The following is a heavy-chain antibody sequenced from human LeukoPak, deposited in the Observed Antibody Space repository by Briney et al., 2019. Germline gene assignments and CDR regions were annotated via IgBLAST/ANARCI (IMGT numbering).Heavy chain of an antibody. J-gene: IGHJ4*02. CDR2: ISAYNGNT. Sequence: GASVKVSCKASGYTFTSYGISWVRQAPGQGLEWMGWISAYNGNTNYAQKLQGRVTMTTDTSTSTAYMELRSLRSDDTAVYYCTHSYYYDSSGYYYRDWGQGTLVTVSS. CDR1: GYTFTSYG. V-gene: IGHV1-18*01. D-gene: IGHD3-22*01. CDR3: THSYYYDSSGYYYRD.